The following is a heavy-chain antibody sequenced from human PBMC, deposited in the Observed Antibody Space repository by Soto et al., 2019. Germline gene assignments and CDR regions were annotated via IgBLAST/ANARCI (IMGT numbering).Heavy chain of an antibody. CDR1: GGTFSSYA. CDR3: AREGGVAGIYYYYGMDV. J-gene: IGHJ6*02. D-gene: IGHD6-19*01. Sequence: ASVKVSCKASGGTFSSYAISWVRQAPGQGLEWMGGIIPIFGTANYAQKFQGRVTITADESTSTAYMELSSLRSEDTAVYYCAREGGVAGIYYYYGMDVWGQGTTVTVSS. CDR2: IIPIFGTA. V-gene: IGHV1-69*13.